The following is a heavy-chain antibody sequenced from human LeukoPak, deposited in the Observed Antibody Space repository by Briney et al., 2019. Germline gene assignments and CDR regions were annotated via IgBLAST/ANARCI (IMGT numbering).Heavy chain of an antibody. Sequence: GASVKVSCTASGYTFTGYYMHWVRQAPGQGLEWMGWINPNSGGTNYAQKFQGRVTMTRDTSISTAYMELSRLRSDDTAVYYCARSEYQLLFPFDSWGQGTLVTVSS. D-gene: IGHD2-2*01. CDR3: ARSEYQLLFPFDS. V-gene: IGHV1-2*02. J-gene: IGHJ4*02. CDR1: GYTFTGYY. CDR2: INPNSGGT.